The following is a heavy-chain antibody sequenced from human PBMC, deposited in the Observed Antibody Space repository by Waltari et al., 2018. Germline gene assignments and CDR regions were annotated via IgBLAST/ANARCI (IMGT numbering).Heavy chain of an antibody. V-gene: IGHV4-38-2*01. CDR1: GYSISSGYY. CDR2: IYHSGST. Sequence: QVQLQESGPGLVKPSETLSLTCAVSGYSISSGYYWGRIRQPPGKGLEWIGSIYHSGSTYYNPSLKSRVTISVDTSKNQFSLKLSSVTAADTAVYYCARAIGKNWFDPWGQGTLVTVSS. J-gene: IGHJ5*02. CDR3: ARAIGKNWFDP. D-gene: IGHD2-2*02.